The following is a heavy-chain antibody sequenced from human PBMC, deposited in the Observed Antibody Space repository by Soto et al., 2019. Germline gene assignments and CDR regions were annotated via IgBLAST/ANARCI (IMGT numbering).Heavy chain of an antibody. CDR3: ARQGNLYGSGSYVEDYFDY. J-gene: IGHJ4*02. V-gene: IGHV4-39*01. D-gene: IGHD3-10*01. CDR2: IYYSGST. Sequence: QLQLQESGPGLVKPSETLSLTCTVSGGSISSSSYYWGWIRQPPGKGLEWIGSIYYSGSTYYNPSLKSRVTISVDTSKNQFSLKLSSVTAADTAVYYCARQGNLYGSGSYVEDYFDYWGQGTLVTVSS. CDR1: GGSISSSSYY.